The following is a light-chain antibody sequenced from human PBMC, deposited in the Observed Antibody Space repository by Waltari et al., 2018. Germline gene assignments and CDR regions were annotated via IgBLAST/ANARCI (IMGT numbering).Light chain of an antibody. Sequence: QSVLTQPPSVSGAPGQRVTISCTGSSSNLGTGYDVHWYQQFPGTAPKLLIYRNNNPPSGVPDRFSSSKSCASAALFITGLQAEDEADYYCQTYDTILSRVFGGGTKLTVL. J-gene: IGLJ3*02. CDR3: QTYDTILSRV. CDR2: RNN. CDR1: SSNLGTGYD. V-gene: IGLV1-40*01.